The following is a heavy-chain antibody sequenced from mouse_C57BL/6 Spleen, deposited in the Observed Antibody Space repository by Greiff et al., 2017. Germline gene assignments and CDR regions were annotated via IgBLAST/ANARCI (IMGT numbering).Heavy chain of an antibody. CDR2: IDPSDSET. D-gene: IGHD2-4*01. V-gene: IGHV1-52*01. CDR1: GYTFTSYW. CDR3: AREGMITTGPFYAMDY. Sequence: QVQLQQSGAELVRPGSSVKLSCKASGYTFTSYWMHWVKQRPIQGLEWIGNIDPSDSETHYNQKFKDKATLTVDKSSSTAYMQLSSLTSEDSAVYYCAREGMITTGPFYAMDYWGQGTSVTVSS. J-gene: IGHJ4*01.